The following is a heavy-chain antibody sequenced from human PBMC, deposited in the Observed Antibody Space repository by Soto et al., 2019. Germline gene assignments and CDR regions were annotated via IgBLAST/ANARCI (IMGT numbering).Heavy chain of an antibody. V-gene: IGHV3-23*01. CDR3: AKDRTPFIVVTSFDY. Sequence: GGSLRLSCAASGFTFSSYAMSWVRQAPGKGLEWVSAISGSGGSTYYADSVKGRFTISRDNSKNTLYLQMNSLRAEDTAVYYCAKDRTPFIVVTSFDYWGQGTLVTVSS. CDR1: GFTFSSYA. D-gene: IGHD3-22*01. J-gene: IGHJ4*02. CDR2: ISGSGGST.